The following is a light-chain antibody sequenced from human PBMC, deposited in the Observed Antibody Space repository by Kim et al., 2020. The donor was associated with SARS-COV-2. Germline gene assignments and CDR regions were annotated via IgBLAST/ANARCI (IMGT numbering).Light chain of an antibody. CDR1: SLRSYY. CDR3: HSRDNSDNHVL. J-gene: IGLJ2*01. CDR2: GKN. Sequence: SSALTQDPVVSVALGQTVRITCQGDSLRSYYATWYQQKPGQAPLLVIYGKNNRPSGIPDRFSGSSSGSTASLTITGAQAEDEADYYCHSRDNSDNHVLFGGGTQLTVL. V-gene: IGLV3-19*01.